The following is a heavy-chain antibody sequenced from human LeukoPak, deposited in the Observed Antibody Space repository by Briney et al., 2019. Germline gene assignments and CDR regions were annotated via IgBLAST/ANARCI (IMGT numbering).Heavy chain of an antibody. J-gene: IGHJ4*02. CDR3: ARAATMVRGEFGY. CDR1: GYTFTSYD. D-gene: IGHD3-10*01. Sequence: GASVKVSCKASGYTFTSYDINWVRQATGQGLERMGWMNPNSGNTGYAQKFQGRVTMTRNTSISTAYMELSSLRSEDTAVYYCARAATMVRGEFGYWGQGTLVTVSS. V-gene: IGHV1-8*01. CDR2: MNPNSGNT.